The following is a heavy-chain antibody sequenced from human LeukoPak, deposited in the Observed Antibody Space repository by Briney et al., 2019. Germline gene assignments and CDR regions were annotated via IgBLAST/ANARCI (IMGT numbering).Heavy chain of an antibody. CDR1: GYTFSSYY. Sequence: ASVKVSGKASGYTFSSYYMHWVRQAPGQGLEWMGIINPSGGSTKYAQKLQGRVTMTSDTSTSTVYMELSSLRSEDTAVYYCARDDSSGPQVYWGQGTLVTVSS. CDR2: INPSGGST. V-gene: IGHV1-46*01. D-gene: IGHD3-22*01. CDR3: ARDDSSGPQVY. J-gene: IGHJ4*02.